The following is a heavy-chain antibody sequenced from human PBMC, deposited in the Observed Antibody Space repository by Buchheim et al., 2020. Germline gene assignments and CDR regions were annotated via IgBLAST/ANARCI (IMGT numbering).Heavy chain of an antibody. CDR1: GFTFNDYN. CDR2: ITSSRI. J-gene: IGHJ4*02. V-gene: IGHV3-69-1*02. CDR3: ARDSRDTNSWYAQFDY. D-gene: IGHD6-13*01. Sequence: EVQLVESGGGLVKPAGSLRLSCAASGFTFNDYNMNWVRQAPGKGLEWVSSITSSRIYYADSVKGRFTISRDNAKNSLYLSMNSLRAEDTAIYYCARDSRDTNSWYAQFDYWGQGTL.